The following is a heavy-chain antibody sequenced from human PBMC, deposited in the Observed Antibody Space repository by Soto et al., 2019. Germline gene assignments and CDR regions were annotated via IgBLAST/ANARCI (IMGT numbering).Heavy chain of an antibody. CDR1: GYTFTAYY. CDR3: ARNMDYYYGPGSGNGHGF. Sequence: QVQLVQSGAEVKEPGDSVRVSCEASGYTFTAYYIHWVRQAPGQGLEWMGWINPKFGDTTYAQDFQGRVSKTRDRSMSTVYMDVSRLTSDETAIYYCARNMDYYYGPGSGNGHGFWGQGTTVTVFS. CDR2: INPKFGDT. D-gene: IGHD3-10*01. J-gene: IGHJ6*02. V-gene: IGHV1-2*02.